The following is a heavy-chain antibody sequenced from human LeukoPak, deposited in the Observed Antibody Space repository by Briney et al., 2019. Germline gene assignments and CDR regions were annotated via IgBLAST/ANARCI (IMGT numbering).Heavy chain of an antibody. Sequence: GGSLRLSCAASGFTFSSYAMSWARQAPGKGLEWVAVISYDGSNKYYADSVKGRFTISRDNSKNTLYLQMNSLRAEDTAVYYCARDQGYCSGGSCYFFHFDYWGQGTLVTVSS. D-gene: IGHD2-15*01. CDR3: ARDQGYCSGGSCYFFHFDY. V-gene: IGHV3-30*04. CDR1: GFTFSSYA. J-gene: IGHJ4*02. CDR2: ISYDGSNK.